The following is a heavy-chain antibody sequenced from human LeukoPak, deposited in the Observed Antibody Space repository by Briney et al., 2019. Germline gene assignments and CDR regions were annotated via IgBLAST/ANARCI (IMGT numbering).Heavy chain of an antibody. V-gene: IGHV4-4*07. CDR3: ARGGGDYGDLANDY. D-gene: IGHD4-17*01. CDR2: IYTSGST. CDR1: GGSISGYY. Sequence: SKTLSLTCTVSGGSISGYYWSWIRQPAGKGLEWIGRIYTSGSTDYSPSLKSRVTMSVDTSKNQFSLRLTSVTAADTAVYCCARGGGDYGDLANDYWGQGTLVTVSA. J-gene: IGHJ4*02.